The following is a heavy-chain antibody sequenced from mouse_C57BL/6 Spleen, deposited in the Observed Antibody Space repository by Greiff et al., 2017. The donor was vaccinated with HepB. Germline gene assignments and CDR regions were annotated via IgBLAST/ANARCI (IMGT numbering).Heavy chain of an antibody. CDR2: IYWDDDK. J-gene: IGHJ3*01. D-gene: IGHD2-2*01. V-gene: IGHV8-12*01. CDR3: ARSEGYGYGFAY. CDR1: GFSLRTSGMG. Sequence: QVPLKESAPGILQSSQTLSLTRSFSGFSLRTSGMGVSWFRQPSGKGLEWLAHIYWDDDKRYNPSLTSRLTISKDTSRNQVFLKITSVDTADTATCYCARSEGYGYGFAYWGQGPLVTGSA.